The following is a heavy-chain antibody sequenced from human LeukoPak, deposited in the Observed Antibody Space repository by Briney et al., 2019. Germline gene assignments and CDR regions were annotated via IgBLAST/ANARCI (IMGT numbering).Heavy chain of an antibody. CDR2: IYPGDSDT. CDR3: ARHLSSTGGCCYVDY. D-gene: IGHD2-2*01. V-gene: IGHV5-51*01. CDR1: GYSFTSYW. J-gene: IGHJ4*02. Sequence: GESLKISCKGSGYSFTSYWIGWVRQMPGKGLEWMGIIYPGDSDTRYRPSFQGQVTISADKSISTAYLQWSSLRASDTATYYCARHLSSTGGCCYVDYWGQGTLVTVSS.